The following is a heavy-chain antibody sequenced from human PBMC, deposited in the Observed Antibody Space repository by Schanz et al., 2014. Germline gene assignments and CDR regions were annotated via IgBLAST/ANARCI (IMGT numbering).Heavy chain of an antibody. V-gene: IGHV3-48*04. CDR1: GFTFSSYS. CDR3: AKGRFGELSAFDI. CDR2: IGNGGVTI. D-gene: IGHD3-10*01. Sequence: VQLVESGGGLVQPGGSLRLSCAASGFTFSSYSMNWVRQPPGRGLEWVSYIGNGGVTIYYADSVKGRFTISRDNSKNSLYLQMNSLRAEDTAVYYCAKGRFGELSAFDIWGQGTMVTVSS. J-gene: IGHJ3*02.